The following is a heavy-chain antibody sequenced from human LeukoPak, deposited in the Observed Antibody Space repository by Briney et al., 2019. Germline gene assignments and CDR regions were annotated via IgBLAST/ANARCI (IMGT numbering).Heavy chain of an antibody. Sequence: SETLSLTCAVSAGSITSSRWWNWVRQPPGKGLEWIGEVPDSGATKYNPSLKGRVTISVDKSRTQIFLRLNSVTAADTAMYYCARGSYGGISFDYWGQGTLVTVSS. J-gene: IGHJ4*02. CDR3: ARGSYGGISFDY. V-gene: IGHV4-4*02. CDR2: VPDSGAT. D-gene: IGHD4-23*01. CDR1: AGSITSSRW.